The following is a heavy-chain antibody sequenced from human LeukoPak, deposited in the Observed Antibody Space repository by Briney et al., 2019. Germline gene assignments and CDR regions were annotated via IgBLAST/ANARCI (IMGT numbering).Heavy chain of an antibody. CDR3: AKVTPQNYYYMDV. V-gene: IGHV3-30*02. Sequence: AGGSLRLSCAASGFTFSSYGMHWARQAPGKGLEWVAFIRYDGSIKYYADSVKGRFTISRDNSKNTLYLQMNSLRVEDTAVYYCAKVTPQNYYYMDVWGKGTTVTVSS. CDR2: IRYDGSIK. CDR1: GFTFSSYG. J-gene: IGHJ6*03.